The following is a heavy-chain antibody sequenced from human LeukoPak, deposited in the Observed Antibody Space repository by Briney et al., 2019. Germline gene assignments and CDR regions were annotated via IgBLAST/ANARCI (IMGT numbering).Heavy chain of an antibody. D-gene: IGHD3-22*01. J-gene: IGHJ4*02. V-gene: IGHV4-39*07. CDR2: IYYSGST. CDR1: GGSISSSSYY. CDR3: AREGEGHYDSSGYYQMFDY. Sequence: SETLSLTCTVSGGSISSSSYYWGWIRQPPGKGLEWIGSIYYSGSTYYNPSLKSRVTISVDTSKNQFSLKLSSVTAADTAVYYCAREGEGHYDSSGYYQMFDYWGQGTLVTVSS.